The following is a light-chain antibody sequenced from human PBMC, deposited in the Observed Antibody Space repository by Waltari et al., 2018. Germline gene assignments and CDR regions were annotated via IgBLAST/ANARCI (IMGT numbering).Light chain of an antibody. V-gene: IGKV1-9*01. CDR2: AAS. Sequence: IQLTQSPSSLSASVGDRVTITCRASQGISSYLAWYQQKPGKASKLLIYAASTVQRGVPSRFSGSGSGTDFTLTISSLQPEDFATYYCQQLNSYPLTFGQGTKLEIK. CDR1: QGISSY. CDR3: QQLNSYPLT. J-gene: IGKJ2*01.